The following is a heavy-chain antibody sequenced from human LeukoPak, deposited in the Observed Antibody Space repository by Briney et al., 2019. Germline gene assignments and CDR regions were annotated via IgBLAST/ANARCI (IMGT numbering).Heavy chain of an antibody. Sequence: PGGSLRLSCAASGFDFSSYGMCWARQSPGKGLEWVSTFSASSTSTYYADSVKGRFTISRDNSKNTLYLQMNSLRDEDTAVYYCAKGDTYYDLLTCFDFWGPGTLVTVSS. D-gene: IGHD3-9*01. CDR2: FSASSTST. CDR1: GFDFSSYG. CDR3: AKGDTYYDLLTCFDF. V-gene: IGHV3-23*01. J-gene: IGHJ4*02.